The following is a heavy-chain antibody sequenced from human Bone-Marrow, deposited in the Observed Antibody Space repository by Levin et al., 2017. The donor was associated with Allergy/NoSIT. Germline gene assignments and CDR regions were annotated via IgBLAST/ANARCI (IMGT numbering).Heavy chain of an antibody. V-gene: IGHV3-74*01. Sequence: LSLTCAASGFTFSTYWMHWVRQPPGKGLVWLARFNSDGTSTSYADSVKGRFTISRDNAKNTLYLQVNSLRAEDTAVYYCARGHSLADWGQGTLVTVSS. CDR1: GFTFSTYW. CDR3: ARGHSLAD. D-gene: IGHD3-16*01. J-gene: IGHJ4*02. CDR2: FNSDGTST.